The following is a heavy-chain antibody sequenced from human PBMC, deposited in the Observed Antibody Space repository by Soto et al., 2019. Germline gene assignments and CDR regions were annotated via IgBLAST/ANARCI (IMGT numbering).Heavy chain of an antibody. CDR1: GGSISSSSYY. V-gene: IGHV4-39*01. D-gene: IGHD5-18*01. Sequence: SETLSLTCTVSGGSISSSSYYWGWIRQPPGKGLEWIGSIYYSGSTYYNPSLKSRVTISVDTSKNQFSLKLSSVTAADTAVYYCARTRGYSYGKYDYWGQGTLVTVSS. J-gene: IGHJ4*02. CDR3: ARTRGYSYGKYDY. CDR2: IYYSGST.